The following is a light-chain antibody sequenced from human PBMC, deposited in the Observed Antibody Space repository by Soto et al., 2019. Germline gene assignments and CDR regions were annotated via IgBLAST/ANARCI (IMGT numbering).Light chain of an antibody. J-gene: IGLJ1*01. CDR3: SSYTSSSTV. CDR2: DVS. V-gene: IGLV2-14*03. CDR1: SSDVGGYNY. Sequence: ALTQPASVSGSPGQSITISCTGTSSDVGGYNYVSWYQQHPGKAPKLMIYDVSNRPSGVSNRFSGSKSGNTASLTNSGLQAEDEADYYCSSYTSSSTVFGTGTKVTVL.